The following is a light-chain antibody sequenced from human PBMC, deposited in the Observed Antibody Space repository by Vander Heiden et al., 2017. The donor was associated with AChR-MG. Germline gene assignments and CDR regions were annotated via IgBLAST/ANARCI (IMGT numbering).Light chain of an antibody. CDR1: QSISRY. J-gene: IGKJ1*01. Sequence: EIVLTQSPATLSLSPGERATLSCRASQSISRYIAWYQQKPGQAPRLLIYDASNRATGIPARFSGSGSGTDFTLTISSLEPEDFAIYYCHQRSNWPTFGQGTKVEVK. CDR2: DAS. V-gene: IGKV3-11*01. CDR3: HQRSNWPT.